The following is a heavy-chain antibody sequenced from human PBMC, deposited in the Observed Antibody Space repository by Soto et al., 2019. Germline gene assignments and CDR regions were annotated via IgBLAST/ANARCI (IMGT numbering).Heavy chain of an antibody. J-gene: IGHJ4*02. D-gene: IGHD2-2*01. CDR2: IIPKYGTT. Sequence: QVQLMQSGAEVTKPGSSVKVSCKASGGPFNTFGISWVRQAPGQGLEWMGGIIPKYGTTNYARRFQGRVTITADESTTTSYLELNSLRHDDTAIYYCARTRQRRPVFYVDYWGQGT. CDR1: GGPFNTFG. V-gene: IGHV1-69*01. CDR3: ARTRQRRPVFYVDY.